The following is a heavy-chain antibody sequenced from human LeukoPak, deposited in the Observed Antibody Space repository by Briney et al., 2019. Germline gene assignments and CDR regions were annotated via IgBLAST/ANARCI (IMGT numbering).Heavy chain of an antibody. V-gene: IGHV4-31*03. D-gene: IGHD6-13*01. J-gene: IGHJ5*02. CDR2: IYYSGST. Sequence: PSETLSLTCTVSVDSVSRGIYYCSWIRQHPGKGLEWIGYIYYSGSTYYNPSLKSRVTISVDTSKNQFSLKLSSVTAADTAVYYCARDVRQTGIAAAGTNWFDPWGQGTLVTVSS. CDR1: VDSVSRGIYY. CDR3: ARDVRQTGIAAAGTNWFDP.